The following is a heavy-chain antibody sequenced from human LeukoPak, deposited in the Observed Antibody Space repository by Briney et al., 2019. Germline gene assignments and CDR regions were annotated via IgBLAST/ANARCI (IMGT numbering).Heavy chain of an antibody. V-gene: IGHV3-9*01. CDR3: AKDSQWLVRGRIDY. J-gene: IGHJ4*02. Sequence: GGSLRLSCAASGFTFDDYAMHWVRQAPGKGLEWVSSISWNSGSIGYADSVKGRFTISRDNARNSLYLQMNSLRAEDTALYYCAKDSQWLVRGRIDYWGQGTLVTVSS. D-gene: IGHD6-19*01. CDR1: GFTFDDYA. CDR2: ISWNSGSI.